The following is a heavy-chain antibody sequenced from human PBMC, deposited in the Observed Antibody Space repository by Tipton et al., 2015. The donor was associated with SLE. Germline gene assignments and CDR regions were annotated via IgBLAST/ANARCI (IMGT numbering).Heavy chain of an antibody. CDR1: GGSFSGYH. J-gene: IGHJ4*02. Sequence: TLSLTCAVYGGSFSGYHWSWIRQPPGKGLEWIGEISHTGSTSCNPSPKSRVTMSVDTSKNQFSLKLNSVTAADTAVYFCARGLFGWELPYWGQGTLVTVSS. CDR3: ARGLFGWELPY. CDR2: ISHTGST. V-gene: IGHV4-34*01. D-gene: IGHD1-26*01.